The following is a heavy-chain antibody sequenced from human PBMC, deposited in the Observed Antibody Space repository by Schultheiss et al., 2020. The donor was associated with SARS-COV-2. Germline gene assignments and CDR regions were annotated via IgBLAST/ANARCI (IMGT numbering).Heavy chain of an antibody. CDR3: ARGQQLAYFDY. CDR1: GFTFSGSA. J-gene: IGHJ4*02. Sequence: GGSLRLSCAASGFTFSGSAMHWVRQAPGKGLEWVAVIWYDGSNKYYADSVKGRFTISRDNSKNTLYLQMNSLRAEDTAVYYCARGQQLAYFDYWGQGTLVTVSS. V-gene: IGHV3-33*08. CDR2: IWYDGSNK. D-gene: IGHD6-13*01.